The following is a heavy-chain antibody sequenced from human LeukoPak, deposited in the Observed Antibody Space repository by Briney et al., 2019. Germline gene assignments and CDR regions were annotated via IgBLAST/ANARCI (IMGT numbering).Heavy chain of an antibody. CDR1: GGSISSYY. Sequence: SETLSLTCTVSGGSISSYYWSWIRQPPGKGLEWIGYIYYSGSTNYNPSLKSRVTISVDTSKNQFSLKLSSVTAADTAVYYCARAGDIVVVPAAIPFDYWGQGTLVTVSS. CDR3: ARAGDIVVVPAAIPFDY. D-gene: IGHD2-2*02. J-gene: IGHJ4*02. CDR2: IYYSGST. V-gene: IGHV4-59*01.